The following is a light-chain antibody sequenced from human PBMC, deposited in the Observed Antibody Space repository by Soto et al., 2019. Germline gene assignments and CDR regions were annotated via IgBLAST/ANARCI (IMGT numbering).Light chain of an antibody. CDR1: QSVSSN. Sequence: EIVMTQSPSTLSVSPGERATLSCRASQSVSSNLAWYQQKPGQAPRLLIYGVSTRATGIPARFSGSGSGTEFTLTISSLQYEDFAVYYCQQYNNWPTWTFGQGTKVEIK. CDR3: QQYNNWPTWT. J-gene: IGKJ1*01. V-gene: IGKV3-15*01. CDR2: GVS.